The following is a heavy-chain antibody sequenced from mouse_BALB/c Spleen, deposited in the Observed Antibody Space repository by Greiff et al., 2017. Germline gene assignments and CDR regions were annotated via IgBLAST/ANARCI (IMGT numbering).Heavy chain of an antibody. J-gene: IGHJ2*01. D-gene: IGHD1-1*01. V-gene: IGHV5-17*02. Sequence: EVMLVESGGGLVQPGGSRKLSCAASGFTFSSFGMHWVRQAPEKGLEWVAYISSGSSTIYYADTVKGRFTISRDNPKNTLFLQMTSLRSEDTAMYYCARRQGSSSYFDYWGQGTTLTVSS. CDR1: GFTFSSFG. CDR2: ISSGSSTI. CDR3: ARRQGSSSYFDY.